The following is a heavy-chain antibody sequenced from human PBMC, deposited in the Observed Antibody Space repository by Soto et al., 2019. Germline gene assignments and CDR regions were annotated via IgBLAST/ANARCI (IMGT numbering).Heavy chain of an antibody. CDR2: IYPGDSDT. V-gene: IGHV5-51*01. J-gene: IGHJ6*02. Sequence: LKISCKGSGYSFTSYWIGWVRQMPGKGPEWMGIIYPGDSDTRYSPSFQGQVTISADKSISTAYLQWSSLKASDTAMYYCARLREYSSSSGGYYYYYGMDVWGQGTTVTVSS. CDR3: ARLREYSSSSGGYYYYYGMDV. D-gene: IGHD6-6*01. CDR1: GYSFTSYW.